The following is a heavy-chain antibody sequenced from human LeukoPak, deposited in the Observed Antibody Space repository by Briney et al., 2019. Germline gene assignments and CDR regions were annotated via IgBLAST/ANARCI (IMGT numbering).Heavy chain of an antibody. Sequence: SETLSLTCTVSGGSISSSSYYWGWIRQPPGKGLEWIGSIYYSGSTYYNPSLKGRVTISVDTSKNQFSLKLSSVTAADTAVYYCAREKNYYDSSGYYSSRLFDYWGQGTLVTVSS. J-gene: IGHJ4*02. D-gene: IGHD3-22*01. CDR3: AREKNYYDSSGYYSSRLFDY. CDR1: GGSISSSSYY. CDR2: IYYSGST. V-gene: IGHV4-39*07.